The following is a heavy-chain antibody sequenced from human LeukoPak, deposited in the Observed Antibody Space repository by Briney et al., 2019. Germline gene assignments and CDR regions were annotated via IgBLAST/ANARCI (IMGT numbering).Heavy chain of an antibody. D-gene: IGHD1-14*01. J-gene: IGHJ5*02. CDR3: ARAIRYKYNWFDP. CDR1: GGSISSGSYY. V-gene: IGHV4-61*02. CDR2: IYTSGST. Sequence: SETLSLTCTVSGGSISSGSYYWSWIRQPAGKGLEWIGRIYTSGSTNYNPSLKSRVTISVDTSKNQFSLKLSSVTAADTAVYYCARAIRYKYNWFDPWGQGTLVTVSS.